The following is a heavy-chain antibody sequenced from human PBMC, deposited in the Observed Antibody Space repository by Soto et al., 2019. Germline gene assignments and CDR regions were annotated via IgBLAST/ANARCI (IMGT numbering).Heavy chain of an antibody. CDR1: GGSISSYY. CDR3: ARHNYGSGSTYFDY. V-gene: IGHV4-59*08. D-gene: IGHD3-10*01. J-gene: IGHJ4*02. CDR2: IYYSGST. Sequence: QVQLQESGPGLVKPSETLSLTCTVSGGSISSYYWSWIRQPPGKGLEWIGYIYYSGSTNYNPSLQSRVTISVDTSKNQFSLKLNSMPAADTAVYYCARHNYGSGSTYFDYWGQGTLVTVSS.